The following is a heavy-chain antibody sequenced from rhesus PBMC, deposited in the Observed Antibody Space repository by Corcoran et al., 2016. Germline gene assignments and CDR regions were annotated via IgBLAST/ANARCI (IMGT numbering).Heavy chain of an antibody. Sequence: EVQLVESGGGLVQPGGSLRLSCAASGFTFSSYGMSWVRQAPGKGLEWVSYISNGGGSTYYADSVKSRFTITRDNSKNTRCLKMNSLRAEDMAVYYCAKDRDAFDFWGQGLRVTVSS. CDR3: AKDRDAFDF. J-gene: IGHJ3*01. CDR2: ISNGGGST. V-gene: IGHV3S5*01. CDR1: GFTFSSYG.